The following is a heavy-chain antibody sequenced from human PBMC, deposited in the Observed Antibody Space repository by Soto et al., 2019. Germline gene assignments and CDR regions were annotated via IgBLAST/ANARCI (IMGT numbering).Heavy chain of an antibody. Sequence: GGSLRLSCAASGFTFSDYYMSWIRQAPGKGLEWVSYISSSGSTIYYADSVKGRFTISRDNAKNSLYLQMNSLRAEDTAVYYCAREEGGLVYYYYGMDVWGQGTTVTVSS. V-gene: IGHV3-11*01. CDR3: AREEGGLVYYYYGMDV. CDR1: GFTFSDYY. CDR2: ISSSGSTI. J-gene: IGHJ6*02. D-gene: IGHD6-6*01.